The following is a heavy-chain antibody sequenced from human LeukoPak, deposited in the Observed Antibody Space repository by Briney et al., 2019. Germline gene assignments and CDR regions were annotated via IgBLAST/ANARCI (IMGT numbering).Heavy chain of an antibody. Sequence: SSYYWDWIRQPPGKGLEWVAVIRYDGNNKYYADSVKGRFTISRDNSKNMLYLQMNSLGTEDTAVYYCAKDRWGAVASFDYWGQGTLVTVSS. CDR2: IRYDGNNK. V-gene: IGHV3-30*02. D-gene: IGHD6-19*01. CDR1: SSYY. CDR3: AKDRWGAVASFDY. J-gene: IGHJ4*02.